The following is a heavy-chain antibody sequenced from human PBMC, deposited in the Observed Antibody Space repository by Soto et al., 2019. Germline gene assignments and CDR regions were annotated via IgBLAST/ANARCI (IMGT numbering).Heavy chain of an antibody. CDR3: ATGPDCSGGSCYPLDYYYYYMDV. D-gene: IGHD2-15*01. V-gene: IGHV3-30*03. CDR1: GFTFSSYG. CDR2: ISYDGSNK. J-gene: IGHJ6*03. Sequence: QVQLVESGGGVVQPGRSLRLSCAASGFTFSSYGMHWVRQAPGKGLEWVAVISYDGSNKYYADSVKGRFTISRDNSKNTLYLQLNSLRAEYTAVYYCATGPDCSGGSCYPLDYYYYYMDVWGKGTTVTVCS.